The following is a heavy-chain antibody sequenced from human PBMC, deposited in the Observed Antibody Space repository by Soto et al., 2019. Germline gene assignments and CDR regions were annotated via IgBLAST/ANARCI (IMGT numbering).Heavy chain of an antibody. CDR3: ASCITGTTSSSGWFDP. V-gene: IGHV4-39*01. J-gene: IGHJ5*02. CDR2: IYYSGST. CDR1: GGSISSSSYY. Sequence: PSETLSLTCTVSGGSISSSSYYWGWIRQPPGKGLEWIGSIYYSGSTYYNPSLKSRVTISVDTSKNQFSLKLSSVTAADTAVYYCASCITGTTSSSGWFDPWGQGTLVTVSS. D-gene: IGHD1-20*01.